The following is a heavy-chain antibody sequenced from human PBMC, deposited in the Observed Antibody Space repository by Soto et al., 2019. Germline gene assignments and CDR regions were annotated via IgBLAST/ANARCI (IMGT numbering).Heavy chain of an antibody. D-gene: IGHD6-13*01. CDR1: GYSFGSYW. J-gene: IGHJ6*02. CDR2: INPGDSES. Sequence: PGESLKISCKGSGYSFGSYWIGWVRQMPGKGLEWMAIINPGDSESRCSPSFQGQVTISADKSISTASLQCSSLKASDTAMYYCAPRRDSSSCSSLGYGMEVWGQGTKVTVCS. V-gene: IGHV5-51*01. CDR3: APRRDSSSCSSLGYGMEV.